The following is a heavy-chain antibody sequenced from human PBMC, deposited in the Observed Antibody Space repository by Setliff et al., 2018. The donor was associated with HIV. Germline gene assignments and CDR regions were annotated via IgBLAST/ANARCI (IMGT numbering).Heavy chain of an antibody. CDR3: ARGPRITLIEVVTSDYYYGMDV. CDR2: INHSGST. Sequence: KASETLSLTCAVYGGAFSGYYWSWIRQPPGKGLEWIGEINHSGSTNYNPSLKSRVTISVDASKNHFPLKVSSVTAADTAVYYCARGPRITLIEVVTSDYYYGMDVWGQGTTVTVSS. CDR1: GGAFSGYY. V-gene: IGHV4-34*01. D-gene: IGHD3-22*01. J-gene: IGHJ6*02.